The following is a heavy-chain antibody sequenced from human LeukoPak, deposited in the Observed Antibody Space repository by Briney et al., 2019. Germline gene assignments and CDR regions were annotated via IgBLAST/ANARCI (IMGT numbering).Heavy chain of an antibody. D-gene: IGHD4-11*01. J-gene: IGHJ4*02. CDR3: ARDNSNSRNFDY. CDR1: GDSVSSNSAA. Sequence: PSQTLSLTCVISGDSVSSNSAAWNWIRQSPSRGLEWLGRTYYRSTWYYDYAVSVQSRIIINPDTSKNHFSLQLSSVSPEDTAVYYCARDNSNSRNFDYWGQGTLVTVSS. V-gene: IGHV6-1*01. CDR2: TYYRSTWYY.